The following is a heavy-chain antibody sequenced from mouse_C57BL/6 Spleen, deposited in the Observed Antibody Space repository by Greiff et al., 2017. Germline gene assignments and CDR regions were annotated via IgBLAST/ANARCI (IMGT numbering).Heavy chain of an antibody. CDR1: GFSLTSYG. D-gene: IGHD1-1*01. Sequence: QVQLQQSGPGLVQPSQSLSITCTVSGFSLTSYGVHWVRQSPGKGLEWLGVIWSGGSTDYNAAFISRLSNRKYNSKSQVFFKMKCLQADDAAIYYCARRGSNRAMDYWGQGTSVTVSS. CDR3: ARRGSNRAMDY. CDR2: IWSGGST. V-gene: IGHV2-2*01. J-gene: IGHJ4*01.